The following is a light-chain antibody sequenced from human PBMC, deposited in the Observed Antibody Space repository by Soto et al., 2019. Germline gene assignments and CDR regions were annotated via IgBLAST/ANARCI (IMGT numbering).Light chain of an antibody. CDR1: SSDVGGYNY. J-gene: IGLJ1*01. CDR2: DVT. V-gene: IGLV2-14*01. Sequence: QSARTQPASVSGSPGQSITISCTGTSSDVGGYNYVSWYQQHPVKAPKLMIYDVTNRPSGVSDRFSGSKSGNTASLTISGLQAEDEADYYCSSYTCSSSPYVSRTSTNVTDL. CDR3: SSYTCSSSPYV.